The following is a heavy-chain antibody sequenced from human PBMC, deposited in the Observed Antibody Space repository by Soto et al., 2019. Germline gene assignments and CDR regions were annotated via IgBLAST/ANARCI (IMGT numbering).Heavy chain of an antibody. J-gene: IGHJ6*02. CDR2: IYPGESDA. CDR3: ATPSSNRYTCMHV. Sequence: GESLKISCKVSGYSFTSHYIGWVRQMPGKGLEWMGIIYPGESDARYSPSFQGQVTISADKSIDTAYLQWSSLKASDTAVYYCATPSSNRYTCMHVWGQGTTVTVSS. V-gene: IGHV5-51*01. D-gene: IGHD6-13*01. CDR1: GYSFTSHY.